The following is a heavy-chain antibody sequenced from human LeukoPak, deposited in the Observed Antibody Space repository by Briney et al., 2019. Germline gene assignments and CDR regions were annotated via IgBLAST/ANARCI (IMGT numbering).Heavy chain of an antibody. D-gene: IGHD2-15*01. CDR1: GFTFGDYA. Sequence: GGSPRLSCTASGFTFGDYAMSWVRQAPGRGLEWVGFIRSKAYGGTTEYAASVKGRFTISRDDSKSIAYLQMNSLKTEDTAVYYCTRTEGYCSGGSCYHPGGGTHFDYWGQGTLVTVSS. CDR3: TRTEGYCSGGSCYHPGGGTHFDY. J-gene: IGHJ4*02. CDR2: IRSKAYGGTT. V-gene: IGHV3-49*04.